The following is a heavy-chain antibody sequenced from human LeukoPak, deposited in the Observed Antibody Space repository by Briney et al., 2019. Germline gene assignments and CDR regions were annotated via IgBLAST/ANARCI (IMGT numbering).Heavy chain of an antibody. V-gene: IGHV3-23*01. CDR3: AKDPRGITIFGGRPGGVYWFDP. J-gene: IGHJ5*02. D-gene: IGHD3-3*01. Sequence: QPGGSLRLSCAASGFTFSSYAMSWVRQAPGKGLEWVSAISGSGGSTYYADSVKGRFTISRDNSKNTLYLQMNSLRAEDTAVYYCAKDPRGITIFGGRPGGVYWFDPWGQGTLVTVSS. CDR1: GFTFSSYA. CDR2: ISGSGGST.